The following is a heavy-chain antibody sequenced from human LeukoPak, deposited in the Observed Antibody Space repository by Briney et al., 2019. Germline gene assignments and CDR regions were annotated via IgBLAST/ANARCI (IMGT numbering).Heavy chain of an antibody. J-gene: IGHJ4*02. D-gene: IGHD2-2*01. CDR1: GGSISSHY. Sequence: SETLSLTCTVSGGSISSHYWSWIRQAAGKGLEWVGRVYITETTNYNPSLKGRVTMSVDTSKNQFSLRLTSVTAADTAIYYRARYGSVPSAHFEYWGQGILVTVSS. CDR2: VYITETT. CDR3: ARYGSVPSAHFEY. V-gene: IGHV4-4*07.